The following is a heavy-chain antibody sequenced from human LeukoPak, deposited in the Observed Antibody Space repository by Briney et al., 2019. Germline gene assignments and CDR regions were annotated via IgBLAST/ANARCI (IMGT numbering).Heavy chain of an antibody. CDR3: AKDRDGGNFYFDY. Sequence: GRSLRLSCAASGFTFRSFGMDWVRQAPGKALEWVSFIRSDGRATDYADSVKGRLTISRDNSRNTLYVQMNSLRDEDTAIYYCAKDRDGGNFYFDYWGQGILVTVSS. V-gene: IGHV3-30*02. CDR1: GFTFRSFG. CDR2: IRSDGRAT. J-gene: IGHJ4*02. D-gene: IGHD4-23*01.